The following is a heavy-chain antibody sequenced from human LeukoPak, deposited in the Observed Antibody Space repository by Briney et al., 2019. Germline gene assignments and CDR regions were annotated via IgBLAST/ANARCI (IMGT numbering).Heavy chain of an antibody. Sequence: KPSETLSLTCTVSGVSVSSGSYYWSWIRQPPGKGLEWIGYIYYSGSTNYNPSLKSRVTISVDTSKNQFSLKLSSVTAADTAVYYCARDQHPQPHYYYYGMDVWGQGTTVTVSS. CDR1: GVSVSSGSYY. V-gene: IGHV4-61*01. CDR2: IYYSGST. CDR3: ARDQHPQPHYYYYGMDV. J-gene: IGHJ6*02. D-gene: IGHD2-2*01.